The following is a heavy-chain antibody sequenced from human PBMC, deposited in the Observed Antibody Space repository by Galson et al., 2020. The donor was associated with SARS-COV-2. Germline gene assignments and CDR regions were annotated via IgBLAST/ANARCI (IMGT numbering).Heavy chain of an antibody. CDR3: ATSFDWPLDF. J-gene: IGHJ4*02. Sequence: IRQPPGRGLEWIGYIHYSGRSDYHPSLRSRVTISAGTSMTQASLTLTSVTAADTAIYYCATSFDWPLDFWGQGTLVTVTS. CDR2: IHYSGRS. D-gene: IGHD3-9*01. V-gene: IGHV4-59*01.